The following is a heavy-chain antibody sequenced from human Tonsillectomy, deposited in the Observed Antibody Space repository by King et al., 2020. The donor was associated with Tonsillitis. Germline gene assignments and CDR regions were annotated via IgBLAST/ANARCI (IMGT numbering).Heavy chain of an antibody. J-gene: IGHJ6*02. V-gene: IGHV1-8*01. Sequence: VQLVESGAEVKKPGASVKVSCKASGYTFTSYDINWVRQATGQGLEWMGWMNPNSGNTGYAQMFQGRVTMTRNTSISTAYMELSSLRSEDTAVYYCARALGYYDSIGYYPYYYYGMDVWGQGTTVTVS. D-gene: IGHD3-22*01. CDR3: ARALGYYDSIGYYPYYYYGMDV. CDR1: GYTFTSYD. CDR2: MNPNSGNT.